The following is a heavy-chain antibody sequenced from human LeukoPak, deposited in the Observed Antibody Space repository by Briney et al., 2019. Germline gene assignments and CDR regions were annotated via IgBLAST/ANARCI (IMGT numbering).Heavy chain of an antibody. CDR3: ARAMDYYYYYYIDV. V-gene: IGHV3-11*04. Sequence: GGSLRLSCAASGFTFSDYYMSWIRQAPGKGLEWVSNISSSGSNICYADSVKGRFTISRDNAKNSLYLQMNSLRAEDTAIYYCARAMDYYYYYYIDVWGKGTTVTVSS. CDR2: ISSSGSNI. CDR1: GFTFSDYY. J-gene: IGHJ6*03. D-gene: IGHD3-10*01.